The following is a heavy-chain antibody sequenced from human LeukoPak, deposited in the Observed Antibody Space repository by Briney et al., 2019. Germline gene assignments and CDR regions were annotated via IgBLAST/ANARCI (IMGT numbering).Heavy chain of an antibody. CDR3: AKSQYSFGSGSTRPLFDY. J-gene: IGHJ4*02. V-gene: IGHV1-2*02. Sequence: ASVKVSCKASGYTFTSYYMHWVRQAPGQGLGWMGWINPNSGGTYFAQKFEATVTLTRDTSINTAYMEMRGLTSDDTAVYYCAKSQYSFGSGSTRPLFDYWGQGTLVTV. D-gene: IGHD3-10*01. CDR2: INPNSGGT. CDR1: GYTFTSYY.